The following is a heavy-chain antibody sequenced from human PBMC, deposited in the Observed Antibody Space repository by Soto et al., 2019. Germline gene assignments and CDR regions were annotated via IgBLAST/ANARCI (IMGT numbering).Heavy chain of an antibody. J-gene: IGHJ4*02. D-gene: IGHD3-22*01. CDR3: AREFDYYDSSGVDY. CDR2: IYYSGST. Sequence: SETLSLTCTVSGGSISSGDYYWSWIRQPPGKGLEWIGYIYYSGSTYYNPSLKSRVTISVDTSKNQFSLKLSSVTAADTAVYYCAREFDYYDSSGVDYWGQGALVTVSS. CDR1: GGSISSGDYY. V-gene: IGHV4-30-4*01.